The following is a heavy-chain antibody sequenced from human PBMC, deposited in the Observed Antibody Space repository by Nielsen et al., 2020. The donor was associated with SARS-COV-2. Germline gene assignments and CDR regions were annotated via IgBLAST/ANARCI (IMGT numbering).Heavy chain of an antibody. V-gene: IGHV4-31*03. CDR1: GGSISSGGYY. CDR2: IYFSGRT. CDR3: ARESSGYDRYNYGFDV. D-gene: IGHD5-12*01. Sequence: SETLSLTCTVSGGSISSGGYYWSWIRHHPGKGLEWIGYIYFSGRTCYNPSLKSRVTISVDTSKNQFSLSLRSVTAADTAVYDCARESSGYDRYNYGFDVWVQGTTVTVSS. J-gene: IGHJ6*02.